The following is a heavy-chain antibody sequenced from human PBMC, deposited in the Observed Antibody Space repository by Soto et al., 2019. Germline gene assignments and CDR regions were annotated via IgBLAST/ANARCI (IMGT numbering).Heavy chain of an antibody. D-gene: IGHD5-18*01. Sequence: EVQLVESGGGLVQPGGSLRLSCAASGFTFSSYDMNWARQAPGKGLEWVSYISSSSTTIYYADSVKGRFTISRDNAKNSLYLQMNSLRDEDTAVYYCARGSGRGYTYSYGMDVWGQGTTVTVSS. V-gene: IGHV3-48*02. CDR2: ISSSSTTI. CDR3: ARGSGRGYTYSYGMDV. J-gene: IGHJ6*02. CDR1: GFTFSSYD.